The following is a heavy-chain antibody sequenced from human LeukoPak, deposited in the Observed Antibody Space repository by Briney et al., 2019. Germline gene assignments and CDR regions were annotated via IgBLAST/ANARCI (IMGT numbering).Heavy chain of an antibody. CDR2: ISSSSSYI. Sequence: PGGSMRLSCAASGFTVSSNEMSWVRQAPGKGLEWVSSISSSSSYIYYADSVRGRFTISRDNAKNSLYLQMNSLRAGDKAVYYCARDLYYYGSGSYYLGYYYYYMDVWGKGTTVTISS. V-gene: IGHV3-21*01. J-gene: IGHJ6*03. D-gene: IGHD3-10*01. CDR3: ARDLYYYGSGSYYLGYYYYYMDV. CDR1: GFTVSSNE.